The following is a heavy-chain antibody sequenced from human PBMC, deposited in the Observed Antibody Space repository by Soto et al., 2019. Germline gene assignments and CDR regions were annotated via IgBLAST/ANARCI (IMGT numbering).Heavy chain of an antibody. D-gene: IGHD5-12*01. CDR3: ARGEDRYSGYGLDNF. CDR2: INAYNGNT. J-gene: IGHJ4*02. Sequence: ASVKVSCKASGYTFISYGISWVRQAPGQGLEWMGWINAYNGNTNYAQKLQGRVTMTTDTSTSTVYMELRSLRSDDTAVYYCARGEDRYSGYGLDNFWGQGTLVTVSS. CDR1: GYTFISYG. V-gene: IGHV1-18*01.